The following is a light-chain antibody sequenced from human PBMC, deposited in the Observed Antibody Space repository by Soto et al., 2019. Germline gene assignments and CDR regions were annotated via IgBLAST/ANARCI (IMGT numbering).Light chain of an antibody. V-gene: IGKV3D-20*02. CDR3: QQRSNWHPWT. CDR2: GAS. J-gene: IGKJ1*01. CDR1: QRVSSSY. Sequence: ESVLTQSPGTLSLSPGERATLSCGASQRVSSSYLAWYQQKPGQAPRLLIHGASSRATGIPDRISGSGSGTDFTLTISRLEPEDFAVYYCQQRSNWHPWTFGQGTKVDIK.